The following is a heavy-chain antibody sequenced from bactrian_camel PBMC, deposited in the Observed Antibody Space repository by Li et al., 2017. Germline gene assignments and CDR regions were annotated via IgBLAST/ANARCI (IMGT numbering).Heavy chain of an antibody. CDR2: INSGGGGI. CDR3: APWGDIGN. V-gene: IGHV3S26*01. Sequence: HVQLVESGGGSVQAGGSLRLSCADSGHTLRSHCMGWFRQVPGKGLEWVSAINSGGGGIGYADSLKGRFTISRDNAKNTLYLQMNSLKTEDTAVYYCAPWGDIGNWGQGTQVTVS. J-gene: IGHJ6*01. D-gene: IGHD3*01. CDR1: GHTLRSHC.